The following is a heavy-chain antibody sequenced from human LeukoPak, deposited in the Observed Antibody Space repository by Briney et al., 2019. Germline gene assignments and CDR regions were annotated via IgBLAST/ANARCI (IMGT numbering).Heavy chain of an antibody. J-gene: IGHJ3*02. CDR1: GFIVNSNY. CDR2: ISYDGSNK. V-gene: IGHV3-30-3*01. Sequence: PGGSLRLSCAASGFIVNSNYMSWVRQAPGKGLEWVAVISYDGSNKYYADSVKGRFTISRDNSKNTLYLQMNSLRAEDTAVYYCARGWYNWNRFGAFDIWGQGTMVTVSS. D-gene: IGHD1-20*01. CDR3: ARGWYNWNRFGAFDI.